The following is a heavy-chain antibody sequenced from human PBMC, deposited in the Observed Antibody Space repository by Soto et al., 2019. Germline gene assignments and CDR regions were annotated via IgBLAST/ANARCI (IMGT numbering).Heavy chain of an antibody. CDR1: GYSSRSGYY. V-gene: IGHV4-38-2*01. J-gene: IGHJ4*02. Sequence: SETLSLTCAVSGYSSRSGYYWAWIRQPPGKGLEYIGSIYHSGGTFYNPSLKSRVTMSVDTSKKEFSLRLTAVTAADTAVYYCAGTDSYTSGLDYWGQGTVVTVSS. CDR3: AGTDSYTSGLDY. D-gene: IGHD6-19*01. CDR2: IYHSGGT.